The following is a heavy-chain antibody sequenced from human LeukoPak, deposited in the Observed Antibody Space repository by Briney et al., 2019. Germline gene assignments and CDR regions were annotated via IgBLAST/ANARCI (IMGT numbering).Heavy chain of an antibody. CDR3: ARLIDTSSLNWFDP. CDR2: IYPTGST. Sequence: LETLSLTCTVSGGSISSYYWSWIRLPPGKGLEWIGYIYPTGSTNYRPSLKSRVTISVGTSKNQFSLKPSSVTAADTAVYYCARLIDTSSLNWFDPWGQGTRVTVSS. V-gene: IGHV4-4*09. J-gene: IGHJ5*02. CDR1: GGSISSYY. D-gene: IGHD6-13*01.